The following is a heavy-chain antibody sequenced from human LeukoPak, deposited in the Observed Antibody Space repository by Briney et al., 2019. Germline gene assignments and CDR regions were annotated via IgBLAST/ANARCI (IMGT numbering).Heavy chain of an antibody. D-gene: IGHD3-3*01. CDR3: AREAIFGVVAVVDYYYMDV. J-gene: IGHJ6*03. V-gene: IGHV3-7*01. CDR1: GFTFSSYA. CDR2: IKQDGSEK. Sequence: GGSLRLSCAASGFTFSSYAMSWVRQAPGKGLEWVANIKQDGSEKYYVDSVKGRFTISRDNAKNSLYLQMNSLRAEDTAVYYCAREAIFGVVAVVDYYYMDVWGKGTTVTVSS.